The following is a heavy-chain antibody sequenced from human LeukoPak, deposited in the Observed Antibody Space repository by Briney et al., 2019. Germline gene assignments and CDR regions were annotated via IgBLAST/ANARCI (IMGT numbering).Heavy chain of an antibody. V-gene: IGHV3-48*03. D-gene: IGHD2-21*02. CDR3: AREGVTAPGDY. CDR1: GFTFSNYE. Sequence: GGSLRLSCAASGFTFSNYEMNWVRQAPGKGLEWVSYIRSSGSTIYYSDSVKGRFTISRDNAKNSLYLQMNSLRAEDTAVYYCAREGVTAPGDYWGQGTLLTVSS. CDR2: IRSSGSTI. J-gene: IGHJ4*02.